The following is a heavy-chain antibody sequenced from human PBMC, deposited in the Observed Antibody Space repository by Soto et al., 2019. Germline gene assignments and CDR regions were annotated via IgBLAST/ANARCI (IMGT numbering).Heavy chain of an antibody. V-gene: IGHV3-30*18. Sequence: QVQLVESGGGVVQPGRSLRLSCAASGFTFSSYGMHWVRQAPGKGLEWVAVISYDGSNKYYADSVKGRFTISRDNSKNTLYLKMNSLRAEDTAGYYCAKDNNGIPDDWGQGTLVTVSS. CDR3: AKDNNGIPDD. CDR2: ISYDGSNK. CDR1: GFTFSSYG. D-gene: IGHD2-21*01. J-gene: IGHJ4*02.